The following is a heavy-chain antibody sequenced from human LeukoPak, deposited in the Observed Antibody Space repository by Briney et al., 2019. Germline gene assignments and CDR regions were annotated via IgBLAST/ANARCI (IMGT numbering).Heavy chain of an antibody. J-gene: IGHJ6*04. Sequence: PGRSLRLSCAASGFTFSSYAMHWVRQAPGKGLEWVAVISYDGSNQYYADSVKGRFTISRDNSKNTLYLQMNSLRAEDTAVYYCARPPPYSSGWYEYYYYGMDVWGKGTTVTVSS. D-gene: IGHD6-19*01. CDR2: ISYDGSNQ. CDR1: GFTFSSYA. CDR3: ARPPPYSSGWYEYYYYGMDV. V-gene: IGHV3-30*04.